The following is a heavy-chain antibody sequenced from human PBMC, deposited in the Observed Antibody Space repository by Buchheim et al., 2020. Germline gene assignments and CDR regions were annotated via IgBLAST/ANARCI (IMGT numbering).Heavy chain of an antibody. CDR1: GGSISSSSYY. Sequence: QLQLQESGPGLVKPSETLSLTCTVSGGSISSSSYYWGWIRQPPGKGLEWIGSIYYSGSTYSNPSLKSRVTISVDTSKNQFSLKLSSVTAADTAVYYCARLAVGCSGGSCYSLPRLYYYYYGMDVWGQGTT. J-gene: IGHJ6*02. V-gene: IGHV4-39*01. CDR2: IYYSGST. D-gene: IGHD2-15*01. CDR3: ARLAVGCSGGSCYSLPRLYYYYYGMDV.